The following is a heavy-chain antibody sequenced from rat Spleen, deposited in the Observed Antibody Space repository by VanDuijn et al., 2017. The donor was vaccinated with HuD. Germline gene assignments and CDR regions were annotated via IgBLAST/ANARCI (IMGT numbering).Heavy chain of an antibody. V-gene: IGHV10-5*01. J-gene: IGHJ2*01. CDR1: GFDFNAYG. CDR3: TTDNGD. Sequence: VQVVESGGGLVQPKGSLKLSCAASGFDFNAYGMSWVRQAPGKGLDWVARIRAKANNYATYYADSVKGRFTVSREDSKSVVYLQMDNLKTEDTAMYYCTTDNGDWGQGVMVTVSS. CDR2: IRAKANNYAT. D-gene: IGHD1-10*01.